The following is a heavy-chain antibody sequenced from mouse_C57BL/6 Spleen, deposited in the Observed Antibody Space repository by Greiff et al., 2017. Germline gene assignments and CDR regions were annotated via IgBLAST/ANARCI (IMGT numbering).Heavy chain of an antibody. D-gene: IGHD1-1*02. V-gene: IGHV5-9-1*02. J-gene: IGHJ2*01. CDR3: TREAEGGYYFDY. CDR1: GFTFSSYA. CDR2: ISSGGDYL. Sequence: EVKLMESGEGLVKPGGSLKLSCAASGFTFSSYAMSWVRQTPEKRLEWVAYISSGGDYLYYADTVKGRFTISRDNARNTLYLQMSSRKSEDTAMYYCTREAEGGYYFDYWGQGTTLTVSS.